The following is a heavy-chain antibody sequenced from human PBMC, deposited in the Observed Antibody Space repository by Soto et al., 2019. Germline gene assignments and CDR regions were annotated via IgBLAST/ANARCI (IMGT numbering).Heavy chain of an antibody. CDR3: VRRVSGNYDY. V-gene: IGHV3-64*01. CDR1: GFTFSSYD. Sequence: EVQLAESGGGMVQPGGSLRLSCVASGFTFSSYDMHWVRQAPGKGLEYVSSISSNGGTTYYGNSVKGRFTISRDNSKNTLYLPMGSLRAEDMAVYYCVRRVSGNYDYWGQGTVVTVSS. CDR2: ISSNGGTT. D-gene: IGHD1-7*01. J-gene: IGHJ4*02.